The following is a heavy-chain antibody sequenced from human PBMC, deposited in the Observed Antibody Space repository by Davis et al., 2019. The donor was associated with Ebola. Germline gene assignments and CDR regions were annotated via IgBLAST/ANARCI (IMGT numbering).Heavy chain of an antibody. CDR2: TYYRSKWYN. CDR1: GDSAASNSAP. V-gene: IGHV6-1*01. D-gene: IGHD3/OR15-3a*01. CDR3: ARGLLRTGLDY. Sequence: PSETLSLTCAISGDSAASNSAPWNWIRQSPSRGLEWLGRTYYRSKWYNDYAVSVKSRIAINPDTSKNQFSLQLDSVTPEDTAVYYCARGLLRTGLDYWGQGTLVTVSS. J-gene: IGHJ4*02.